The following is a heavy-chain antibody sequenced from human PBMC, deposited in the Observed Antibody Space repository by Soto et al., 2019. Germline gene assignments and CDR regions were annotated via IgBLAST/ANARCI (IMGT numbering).Heavy chain of an antibody. CDR3: ASQKTVIRGPLSSNWFDP. J-gene: IGHJ5*02. V-gene: IGHV5-51*01. D-gene: IGHD1-1*01. CDR2: IYPGDSDT. Sequence: GESLRISCKCYGYTFTDYWIGWVRQMPGKGLELIGLIYPGDSDTRYSPSFQGRVTISADKSISTAFLQWSSLRASDTAMYYCASQKTVIRGPLSSNWFDPWGQGTLVTVSS. CDR1: GYTFTDYW.